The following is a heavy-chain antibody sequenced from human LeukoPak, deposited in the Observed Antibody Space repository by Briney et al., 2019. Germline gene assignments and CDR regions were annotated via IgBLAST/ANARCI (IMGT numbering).Heavy chain of an antibody. CDR1: GFTFSSYA. Sequence: GRSLRLSCAASGFTFSSYAMHWVRQAPGKGLEWVAVISYDGRNKYYADSVKGRFTISRDNSKNTLYLQMNSLRAEGTAVYYCARETESFDYWGQGTLVTVSS. D-gene: IGHD1-14*01. CDR2: ISYDGRNK. V-gene: IGHV3-30-3*01. J-gene: IGHJ4*02. CDR3: ARETESFDY.